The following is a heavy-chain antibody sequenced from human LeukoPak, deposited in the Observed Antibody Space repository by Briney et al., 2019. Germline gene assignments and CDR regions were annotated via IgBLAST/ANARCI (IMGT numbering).Heavy chain of an antibody. V-gene: IGHV4-59*01. J-gene: IGHJ6*03. D-gene: IGHD6-6*01. CDR1: GVSISSYY. Sequence: SETLSLTCTVSGVSISSYYWSWVRQPPGKGMEWIGYIYYSGSTNYNPSLKSRVTISVDTSKNQFSLKLSSVTAADTAVYYCARDWGVSARPGYMDVWGKGTTVTVSS. CDR2: IYYSGST. CDR3: ARDWGVSARPGYMDV.